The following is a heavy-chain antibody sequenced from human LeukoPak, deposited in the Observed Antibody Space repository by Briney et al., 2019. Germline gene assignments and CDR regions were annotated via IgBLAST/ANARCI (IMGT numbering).Heavy chain of an antibody. CDR3: ARLKSSGSFLFHDFYMDV. CDR1: GGSLSGHY. J-gene: IGHJ6*03. Sequence: KPSETLSLTCAVSGGSLSGHYWSWIRQPPGRGLEWIGDINHTGGTKSIPSLKSRLTMSVDTSKNQFSLNLRSVTAADTAVYYCARLKSSGSFLFHDFYMDVWGNGTTIIVSS. D-gene: IGHD6-25*01. CDR2: INHTGGT. V-gene: IGHV4-34*01.